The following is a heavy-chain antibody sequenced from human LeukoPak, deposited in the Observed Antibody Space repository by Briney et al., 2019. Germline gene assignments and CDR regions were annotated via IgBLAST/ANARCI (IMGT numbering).Heavy chain of an antibody. D-gene: IGHD2-21*02. CDR1: GLTFTDYY. J-gene: IGHJ3*02. Sequence: GGSLRLSCAASGLTFTDYYMTWIRQAPGKGLEWVSYISSSGSTIYYADSVKGRFTISRDNAKNSLYLQMNSLRAEDTAVYYCAREAGGDTPAAFDIWGQGTMVTVSS. CDR2: ISSSGSTI. CDR3: AREAGGDTPAAFDI. V-gene: IGHV3-11*04.